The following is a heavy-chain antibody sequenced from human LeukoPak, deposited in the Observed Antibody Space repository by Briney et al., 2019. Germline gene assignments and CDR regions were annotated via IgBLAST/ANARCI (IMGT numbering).Heavy chain of an antibody. D-gene: IGHD5-18*01. CDR3: ARALAGYGYNWFDS. CDR2: IYYRGST. J-gene: IGHJ5*01. V-gene: IGHV4-59*08. Sequence: SETLFLTCTFSGGSISSYYLSWIRQPPGKGLDWIGYIYYRGSTHYNPSLKSRVTISVDPSKNQFSLKLRSVTAADAAVYYCARALAGYGYNWFDSWGQGTLVTVSS. CDR1: GGSISSYY.